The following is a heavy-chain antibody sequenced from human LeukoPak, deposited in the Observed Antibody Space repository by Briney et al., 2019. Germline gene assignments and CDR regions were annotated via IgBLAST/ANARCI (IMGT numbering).Heavy chain of an antibody. Sequence: PSDTLSHTCAVSGYSISSGYYWVWIRQPPGKGLDWVGHIYHCGRTYYNPSLKSRVTISVDTSKNQFSLKLSSVTAADTAVYYCARASSIVVVVAHAFDIWGQGTMVTVSS. D-gene: IGHD2-15*01. CDR2: IYHCGRT. CDR1: GYSISSGYY. J-gene: IGHJ3*02. CDR3: ARASSIVVVVAHAFDI. V-gene: IGHV4-38-2*01.